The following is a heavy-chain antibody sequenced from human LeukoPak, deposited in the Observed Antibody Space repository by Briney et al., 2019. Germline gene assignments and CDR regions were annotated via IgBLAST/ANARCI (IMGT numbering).Heavy chain of an antibody. CDR3: ARDSYDFWSGYQKRFDY. CDR1: GYTFTSYG. Sequence: ASVKVSCKASGYTFTSYGISWVRPPPGQGLEWMGWISAYNGNTNYAQKLQGRVTMTTDTSTSTAYMELRSLRSDDTAVYYCARDSYDFWSGYQKRFDYWGQGTLVTVSS. J-gene: IGHJ4*02. CDR2: ISAYNGNT. V-gene: IGHV1-18*01. D-gene: IGHD3-3*01.